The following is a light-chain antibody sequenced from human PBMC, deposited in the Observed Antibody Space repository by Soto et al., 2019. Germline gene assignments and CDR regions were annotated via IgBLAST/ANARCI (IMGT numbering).Light chain of an antibody. CDR1: QSVSSSY. V-gene: IGKV3-20*01. CDR3: QQYGSSTRT. Sequence: EIVLTQSPGTPSLSPGERATLSCRASQSVSSSYLAWYQQKPGQAPRLVIYGASSREAGIRERFSGSGAGTAFTRTISRLEPEDFSVNYCQQYGSSTRTFGQGTKVDIK. CDR2: GAS. J-gene: IGKJ1*01.